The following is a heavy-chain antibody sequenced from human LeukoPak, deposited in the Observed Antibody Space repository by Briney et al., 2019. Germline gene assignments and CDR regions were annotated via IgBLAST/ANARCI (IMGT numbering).Heavy chain of an antibody. V-gene: IGHV4-4*07. CDR2: IYTSGST. CDR1: GGSISSYY. D-gene: IGHD3-10*01. Sequence: PSQTLSLTCAVSGGSISSYYWSWIRQPAGKGLEWIGRIYTSGSTNYNPSLKSRVTMSVDTSKNQFSLKLSSVTAADTAVYYCAREGGNYYGSGSYGSIDYWGQGTLVTVSS. CDR3: AREGGNYYGSGSYGSIDY. J-gene: IGHJ4*02.